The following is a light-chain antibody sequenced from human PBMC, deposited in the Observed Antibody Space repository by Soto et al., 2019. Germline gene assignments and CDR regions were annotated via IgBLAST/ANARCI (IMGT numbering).Light chain of an antibody. CDR1: QSISTF. J-gene: IGKJ1*01. V-gene: IGKV1-39*01. CDR3: QQSFTAPWT. CDR2: TAS. Sequence: DIQMTQSPSSLSASVGDRVTITCRASQSISTFLNWYQQKPGKAPNLLIYTASTLHGGVPSRFSGSGSGPDFTLTISSLQPEDFATYYCQQSFTAPWTFGKGTRVEIK.